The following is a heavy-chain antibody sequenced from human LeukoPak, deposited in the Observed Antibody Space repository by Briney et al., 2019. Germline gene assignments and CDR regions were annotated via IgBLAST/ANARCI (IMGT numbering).Heavy chain of an antibody. J-gene: IGHJ6*03. V-gene: IGHV4-61*05. CDR3: ARTPDTAMVIWSNYYMDV. CDR2: IYYSGST. CDR1: GGSISSSSYY. Sequence: SETLSLTCTVSGGSISSSSYYWGWIRQPPGKGLEWIGYIYYSGSTNYNPSLKSRVTISVDTSKNQFSLKLSSMTAADTAVYYCARTPDTAMVIWSNYYMDVWGKGTTVTVSS. D-gene: IGHD5-18*01.